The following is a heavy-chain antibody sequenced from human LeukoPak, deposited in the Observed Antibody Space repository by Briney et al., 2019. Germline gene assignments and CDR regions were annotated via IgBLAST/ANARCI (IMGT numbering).Heavy chain of an antibody. D-gene: IGHD2-2*01. CDR3: AREVPADIHYYYYYYMDV. V-gene: IGHV1-2*02. J-gene: IGHJ6*03. Sequence: ASVKVSCKASGYTFTGYYMHWVRQAPGQGLEWMGWINPNSGGTNYAQKFQGRVTMTRDTSISTAYMELSRLRSDDTAVYYCAREVPADIHYYYYYYMDVWGKGTTVTVSS. CDR1: GYTFTGYY. CDR2: INPNSGGT.